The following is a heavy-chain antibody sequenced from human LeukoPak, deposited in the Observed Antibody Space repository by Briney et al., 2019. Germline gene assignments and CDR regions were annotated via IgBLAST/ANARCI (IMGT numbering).Heavy chain of an antibody. V-gene: IGHV3-49*03. CDR2: IRSKAYGGTT. Sequence: PGGSLRLSCAASGINVSSNYMTWIRQAPGKGLEWVGFIRSKAYGGTTEYAASVKGRFTISRDDSKSIAYLQMNSLKTEDTAVYYCTRDPFTIPKAGTLDYYGMDVWGQGTTVTVSS. CDR3: TRDPFTIPKAGTLDYYGMDV. D-gene: IGHD6-19*01. CDR1: GINVSSNY. J-gene: IGHJ6*02.